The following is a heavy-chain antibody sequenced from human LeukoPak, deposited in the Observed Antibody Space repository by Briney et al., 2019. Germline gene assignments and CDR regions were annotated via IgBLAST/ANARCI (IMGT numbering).Heavy chain of an antibody. CDR3: AIMYYYGSGSYYNPGGFDP. V-gene: IGHV1-46*01. D-gene: IGHD3-10*01. CDR2: INPSGGST. Sequence: GASVKVSCKASGYAFTSYYMHWVRQAPGQGLEWMGIINPSGGSTSYAQKFQGRVTMTRDTSTSTVYMELSSLRSEDTAVYYCAIMYYYGSGSYYNPGGFDPWGQGTLVTVSS. J-gene: IGHJ5*02. CDR1: GYAFTSYY.